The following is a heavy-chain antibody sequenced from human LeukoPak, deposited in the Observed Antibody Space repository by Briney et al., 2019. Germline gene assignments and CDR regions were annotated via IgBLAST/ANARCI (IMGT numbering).Heavy chain of an antibody. D-gene: IGHD1-14*01. V-gene: IGHV3-30*02. CDR3: VKDNPLDY. J-gene: IGHJ4*02. CDR2: IRYDGNNK. CDR1: GFTFSNYG. Sequence: PGRSLRLSCAASGFTFSNYGMLWVRQAPGKGLEWVAFIRYDGNNKLYADSMKGRFTISRDNSKNTLYLHINSLRAEDTAVYYCVKDNPLDYWGQGTLVTVSS.